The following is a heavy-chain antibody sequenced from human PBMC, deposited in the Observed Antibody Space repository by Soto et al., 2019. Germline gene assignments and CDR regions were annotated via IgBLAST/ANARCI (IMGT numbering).Heavy chain of an antibody. V-gene: IGHV3-49*03. J-gene: IGHJ4*02. D-gene: IGHD3-10*01. CDR2: IRSKAYGGTT. Sequence: GGSRRRSCTASAFTFGDYSMSWFRQAPGKGLEWVGFIRSKAYGGTTEYAASVKGRFTISRDDSKSIAYLQMNSLKTEETAVYYCTRDIGRITMVRGTRGFDYWGQGTLVTVSS. CDR1: AFTFGDYS. CDR3: TRDIGRITMVRGTRGFDY.